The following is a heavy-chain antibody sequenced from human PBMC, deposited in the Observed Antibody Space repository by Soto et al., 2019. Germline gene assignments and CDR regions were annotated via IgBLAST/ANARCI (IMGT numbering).Heavy chain of an antibody. CDR3: ARGTCSRTSCYGDYYGMDV. CDR1: GYTFTNYA. D-gene: IGHD2-2*01. Sequence: GASVKVSCKASGYTFTNYAMHWVRQAPGQRLEWMGWSNAGTGNTKYSQEFEGRVTITRDTSASTAYMELSSLRSEDMAVYYCARGTCSRTSCYGDYYGMDVWGQGTPVTVPS. J-gene: IGHJ6*02. V-gene: IGHV1-3*02. CDR2: SNAGTGNT.